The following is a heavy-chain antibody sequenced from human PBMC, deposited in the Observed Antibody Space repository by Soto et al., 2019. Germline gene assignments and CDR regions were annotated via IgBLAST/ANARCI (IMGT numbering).Heavy chain of an antibody. CDR3: ARDPSLSSSSYLSSCSGIDV. D-gene: IGHD6-6*01. V-gene: IGHV3-48*03. CDR2: ISRSGSTI. Sequence: EVQLVESGGGLVQPGGSLRLSCAASGFTFGTYEINWVRQAPGKGLEWVSYISRSGSTIYYADSVKGRFTISRDNAKNSLYLQLKSLRAEDTAVYYCARDPSLSSSSYLSSCSGIDVWGQGHTVTVSS. J-gene: IGHJ6*02. CDR1: GFTFGTYE.